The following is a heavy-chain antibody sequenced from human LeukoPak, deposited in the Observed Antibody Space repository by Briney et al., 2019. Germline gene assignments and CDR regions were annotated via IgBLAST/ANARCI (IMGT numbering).Heavy chain of an antibody. J-gene: IGHJ6*02. Sequence: GASVKVSCKASGGTFSSYAISWVRQAPGQGLEWMGGIIPIFGTANYAQKFQGRVTITTDESTSTAYMELSSLRSEDTAVYYCAREIPNYHGMDVWGQGTTVTVSS. D-gene: IGHD2-2*02. CDR3: AREIPNYHGMDV. CDR1: GGTFSSYA. CDR2: IIPIFGTA. V-gene: IGHV1-69*05.